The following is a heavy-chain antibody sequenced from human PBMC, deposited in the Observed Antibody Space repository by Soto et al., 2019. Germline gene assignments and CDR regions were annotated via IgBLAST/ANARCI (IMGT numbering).Heavy chain of an antibody. CDR2: IYSGGST. Sequence: LRLSCAASGFSVSSNYMSWVRQAPGKGLEWVSVIYSGGSTYYADSVKGRFTISRDNSKNTLYLQMNSLRAEDTAVYYCARGPYYYGSGRSGGFDYWGQGTLVTVSS. J-gene: IGHJ4*02. D-gene: IGHD3-10*01. CDR3: ARGPYYYGSGRSGGFDY. V-gene: IGHV3-53*01. CDR1: GFSVSSNY.